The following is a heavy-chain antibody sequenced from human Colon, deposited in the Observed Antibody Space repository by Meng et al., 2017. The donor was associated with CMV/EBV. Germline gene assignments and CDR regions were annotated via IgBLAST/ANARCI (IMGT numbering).Heavy chain of an antibody. V-gene: IGHV4-39*07. Sequence: GSLRLSCSVSGDSISSSSYYWGWIRQPPGKGLEWIASIYHPGSTYYNPSLKSRTTISFDTSKNLFSLKVTSMTAADTAVYYCASERVVDLPQHYSEMDVWGPGTMVTVSS. D-gene: IGHD2-21*01. J-gene: IGHJ6*02. CDR3: ASERVVDLPQHYSEMDV. CDR1: GDSISSSSYY. CDR2: IYHPGST.